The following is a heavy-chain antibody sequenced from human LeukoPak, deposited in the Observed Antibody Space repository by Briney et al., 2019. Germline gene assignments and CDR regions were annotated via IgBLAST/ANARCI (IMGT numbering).Heavy chain of an antibody. J-gene: IGHJ6*04. Sequence: PSETLSLTCTVSGGSISSSSYYWGWIRQPPGKGLEWVSYISSSGSTIYYADSVKGRFTISRDNAKNSLYLQMNSLRAEDTAVYYCAELGITMIGGVWGKGTTVTISS. V-gene: IGHV3-11*04. D-gene: IGHD3-10*02. CDR1: GGSISSSSYY. CDR3: AELGITMIGGV. CDR2: ISSSGSTI.